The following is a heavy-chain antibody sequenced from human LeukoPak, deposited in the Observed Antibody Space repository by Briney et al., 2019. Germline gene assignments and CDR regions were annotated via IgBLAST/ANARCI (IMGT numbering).Heavy chain of an antibody. CDR2: ISTSSSYI. J-gene: IGHJ4*02. CDR3: ARDRGYFDN. CDR1: GFTFSTYS. Sequence: PGGSLRLSCAASGFTFSTYSMDWVRQAPGKGLEWVSSISTSSSYIYYAVSVKGRFTISRDNAKNSLYLQMNSLRAEDTAMYYCARDRGYFDNWGRGTLVTVSS. V-gene: IGHV3-21*01.